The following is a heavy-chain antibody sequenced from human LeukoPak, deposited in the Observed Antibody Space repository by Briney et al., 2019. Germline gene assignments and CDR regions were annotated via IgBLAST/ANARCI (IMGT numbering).Heavy chain of an antibody. CDR1: GGSFSGYY. CDR2: IYYSGSS. J-gene: IGHJ2*01. CDR3: ARDLNWAVREWYFDL. Sequence: SETLSLTSAVYGGSFSGYYWSWIRKHPGKGLEWIGYIYYSGSSYYNPSLKSRVTISVDTSKNQSSLRLSSVTAADTAVYYCARDLNWAVREWYFDLWGRGTLVTVSS. V-gene: IGHV4-31*11. D-gene: IGHD7-27*01.